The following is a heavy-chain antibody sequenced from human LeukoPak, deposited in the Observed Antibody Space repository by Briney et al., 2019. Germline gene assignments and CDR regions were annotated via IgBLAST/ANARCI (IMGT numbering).Heavy chain of an antibody. D-gene: IGHD1-26*01. CDR2: IYYSGST. V-gene: IGHV4-59*01. CDR1: GVSMSSYY. Sequence: SETLSLTCSVSGVSMSSYYWSWLRQPPGKGLEWIGYIYYSGSTNYNPSLKSRVTISVDTSKNQFSLRLTSVTAADTAVYYCARTTYHYYSMDVWGKGTTVTVSS. J-gene: IGHJ6*03. CDR3: ARTTYHYYSMDV.